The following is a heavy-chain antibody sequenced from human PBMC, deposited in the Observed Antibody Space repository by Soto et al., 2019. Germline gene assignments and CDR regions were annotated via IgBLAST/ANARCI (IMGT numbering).Heavy chain of an antibody. CDR2: INSDGSST. CDR3: ARGPKRFVEVTAMVNFFDY. J-gene: IGHJ4*02. CDR1: GFTFSSYW. V-gene: IGHV3-74*01. D-gene: IGHD5-18*01. Sequence: PGGSLRLSCAASGFTFSSYWMHWVRQAPGKGLVWVSRINSDGSSTSYADSVKGRFTISRDNAKNTLYLQMNSLRAEDTAVYYCARGPKRFVEVTAMVNFFDYWGQGTLVTVS.